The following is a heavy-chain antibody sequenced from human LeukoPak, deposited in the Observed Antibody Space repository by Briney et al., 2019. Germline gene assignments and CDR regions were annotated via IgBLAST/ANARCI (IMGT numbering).Heavy chain of an antibody. CDR3: AREITGMIGPTDY. Sequence: GASVKVSCKASGYTFTSYGISWVRQAPGQGLEWMGWISAYKGNTNYAQKFQGRVTMTRDTSISTAYMELSRLTSADTAVYYCAREITGMIGPTDYWGQGTLVTVSS. D-gene: IGHD1-20*01. V-gene: IGHV1-18*04. CDR1: GYTFTSYG. J-gene: IGHJ4*02. CDR2: ISAYKGNT.